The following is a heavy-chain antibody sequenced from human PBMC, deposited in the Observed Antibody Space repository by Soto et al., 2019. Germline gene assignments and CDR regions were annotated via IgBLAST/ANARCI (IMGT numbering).Heavy chain of an antibody. Sequence: PGGSLRLSCEASGFSLSDHYMDWVRQAPGKGLEWVGRSRTKDKSYTTEYVASVKGRFTISRDDSKNSVFLQMNYMKTEDTAVYFCVRSQREGLTTSFDYWGQGILVTVSS. D-gene: IGHD3-3*01. CDR2: SRTKDKSYTT. J-gene: IGHJ4*02. CDR1: GFSLSDHY. V-gene: IGHV3-72*01. CDR3: VRSQREGLTTSFDY.